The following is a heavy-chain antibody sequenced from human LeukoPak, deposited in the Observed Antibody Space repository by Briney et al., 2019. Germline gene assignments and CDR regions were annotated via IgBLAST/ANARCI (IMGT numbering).Heavy chain of an antibody. D-gene: IGHD5-18*01. CDR1: GGSFSGYY. CDR3: ARGYSYDPYYFDY. Sequence: SETLSLTCAVYGGSFSGYYWSWIRQPPGKGLEWIGEINHSGSTNYNPSLKSRVTISVDTSKNQFSLKLSSVTAADTAVYYCARGYSYDPYYFDYWGQGTLVTVSS. CDR2: INHSGST. J-gene: IGHJ4*02. V-gene: IGHV4-34*01.